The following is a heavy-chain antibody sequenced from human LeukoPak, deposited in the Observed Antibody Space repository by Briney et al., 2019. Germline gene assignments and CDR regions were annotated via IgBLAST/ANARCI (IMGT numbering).Heavy chain of an antibody. J-gene: IGHJ4*02. CDR2: INHSGST. Sequence: PSETLSLTCAVYGGSFSGYYWSWIRQPPGKGLEWIGEINHSGSTNYNPSLKSRVTISVDTSKNQFSLKLSSVTAADTAVYYCARGRYYGSGSYYNPEAYYFDYWGQRTLVTVSS. CDR1: GGSFSGYY. V-gene: IGHV4-34*01. CDR3: ARGRYYGSGSYYNPEAYYFDY. D-gene: IGHD3-10*01.